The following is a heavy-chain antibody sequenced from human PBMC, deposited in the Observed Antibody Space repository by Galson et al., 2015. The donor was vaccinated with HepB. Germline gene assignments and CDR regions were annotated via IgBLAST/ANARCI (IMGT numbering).Heavy chain of an antibody. D-gene: IGHD3-10*01. CDR1: GFTFSNYA. CDR3: VKDRGLPIEKYYFDY. Sequence: SLRLSCAASGFTFSNYAMHWVRQAPGKGLEYVSAISSNGGSTYYADSVKGRFTISRDNSKNTLYLQMSSLRAEDMAVYYCVKDRGLPIEKYYFDYWGQGTLVTVSS. CDR2: ISSNGGST. J-gene: IGHJ4*02. V-gene: IGHV3-64D*06.